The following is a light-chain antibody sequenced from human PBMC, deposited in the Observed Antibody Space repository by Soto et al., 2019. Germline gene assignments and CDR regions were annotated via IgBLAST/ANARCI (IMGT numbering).Light chain of an antibody. CDR3: QQYNSYSRP. CDR2: DAS. J-gene: IGKJ1*01. V-gene: IGKV1-5*01. CDR1: HTITTW. Sequence: DIQMTQSPSTVSASVGDRVTITCRASHTITTWLAWYQQKPGKAPKLLIYDASSLESGVPSRFSGSGSGTEFTLTISSLQPDDFATYYCQQYNSYSRPFGQGTKADI.